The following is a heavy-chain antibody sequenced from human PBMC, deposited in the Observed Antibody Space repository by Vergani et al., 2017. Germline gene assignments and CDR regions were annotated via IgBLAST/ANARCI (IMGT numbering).Heavy chain of an antibody. CDR1: GGSLSSYH. Sequence: QVQLQESGPGLVKPSETLSLTCTVSGGSLSSYHWSWVPQPPGKGLQWIGYIYYSGRTNYNPSLKSRVTISVDTSKNQFSLKLSSVTAADTAVYYCARSGWFGEPMHYWGQGTLVTVSS. V-gene: IGHV4-59*01. CDR2: IYYSGRT. D-gene: IGHD3-10*01. J-gene: IGHJ4*02. CDR3: ARSGWFGEPMHY.